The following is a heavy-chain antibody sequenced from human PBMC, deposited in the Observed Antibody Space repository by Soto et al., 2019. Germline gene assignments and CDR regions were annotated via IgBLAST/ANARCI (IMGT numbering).Heavy chain of an antibody. J-gene: IGHJ5*02. V-gene: IGHV4-34*01. Sequence: QVQLQQWGAGLLKPSETLSLTCAVYGGSFSGYYWSWIRQPPGKGLEWIGEINHSGSTNYNPSLKSRVTISVDTSKNQFSLKLSSVTAADTAVYYCARGRTNVWFGELLRWFDPWGQGTLVTVSS. D-gene: IGHD3-10*01. CDR1: GGSFSGYY. CDR3: ARGRTNVWFGELLRWFDP. CDR2: INHSGST.